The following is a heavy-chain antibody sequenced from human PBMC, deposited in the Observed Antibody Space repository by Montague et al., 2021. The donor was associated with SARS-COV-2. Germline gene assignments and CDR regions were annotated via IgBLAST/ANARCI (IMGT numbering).Heavy chain of an antibody. J-gene: IGHJ5*01. V-gene: IGHV4-59*03. CDR1: FGSISTYN. CDR2: IFYNGST. Sequence: ETLSLTCTVSFGSISTYNWCWIRQPQGPGLEWIGFIFYNGSTTYNPYLKRRVSISLDTSKSQFSLKLSSVTAAATAGYYCAGQDAWSDCGDEGYRGWFDSWGQGTLVTVSS. D-gene: IGHD2-21*01. CDR3: AGQDAWSDCGDEGYRGWFDS.